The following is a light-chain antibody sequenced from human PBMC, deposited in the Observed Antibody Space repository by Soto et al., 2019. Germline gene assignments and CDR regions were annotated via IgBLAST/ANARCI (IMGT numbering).Light chain of an antibody. CDR1: QTVLHNY. CDR2: GAS. J-gene: IGKJ5*01. Sequence: EIVLTKSPETLSLAKGDAASLSCITSQTVLHNYLACHQPKPGQPPRLLVYGASSRATGLPDRFSGSGSGTDFTLTISRLAPDDFAVYYCPQHATSLIPCGAGTRLEIK. V-gene: IGKV3-20*01. CDR3: PQHATSLIP.